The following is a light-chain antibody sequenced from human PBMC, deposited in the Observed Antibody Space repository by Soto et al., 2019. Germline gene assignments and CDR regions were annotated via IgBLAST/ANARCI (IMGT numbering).Light chain of an antibody. Sequence: DIQMTDSPSTLSASGGDIVTITCRASQSISSWLAWYQQKPGKAPKLLIYDASSLESGVPSRFSGSGSGTEFTLTISSLQPDDFATYYCQQSYSTPTFGQRTRL. CDR1: QSISSW. CDR2: DAS. J-gene: IGKJ5*01. CDR3: QQSYSTPT. V-gene: IGKV1-5*01.